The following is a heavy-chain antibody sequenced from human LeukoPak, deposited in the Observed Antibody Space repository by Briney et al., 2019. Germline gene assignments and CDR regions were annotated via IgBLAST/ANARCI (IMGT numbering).Heavy chain of an antibody. J-gene: IGHJ4*02. CDR3: ARDSNGYFHRTFDY. CDR1: GLTFSTYS. CDR2: ITGSGTTI. Sequence: QPGGPLRLSCAASGLTFSTYSMNWVRQAPGKGLEWVSYITGSGTTIYYADSVKGRFTISRDNAKNSLYLQMISLRDEDTAVYYCARDSNGYFHRTFDYWGQGTLVTVSS. D-gene: IGHD4-17*01. V-gene: IGHV3-48*02.